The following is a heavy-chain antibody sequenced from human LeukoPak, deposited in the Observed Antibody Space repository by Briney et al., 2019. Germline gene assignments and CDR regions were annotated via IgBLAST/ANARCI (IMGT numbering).Heavy chain of an antibody. CDR3: ARDLSGVTGYTYGRGIDY. D-gene: IGHD5-18*01. CDR2: IKKDGSEK. J-gene: IGHJ4*02. V-gene: IGHV3-7*01. Sequence: GGSLRLSCAASGSTLSSYWMSWVRQAPGKGLEWVANIKKDGSEKYYVDSVKGRFTISRDNAKTSLYLQMNSLRAEDTAVYYCARDLSGVTGYTYGRGIDYWGQGTLVTVSS. CDR1: GSTLSSYW.